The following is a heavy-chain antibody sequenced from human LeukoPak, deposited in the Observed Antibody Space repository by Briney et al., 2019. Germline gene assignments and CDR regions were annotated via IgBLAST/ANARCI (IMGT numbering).Heavy chain of an antibody. Sequence: PGRSLRLSCAASGFTFSRYAMSWVRQAPGEGLEWVSTTSGSGGATYYADSVKGRFTISRDNSKNTLYLQMSSLRADDTAMYYCAKEGGVEALYYFDYWGQGTLVSVSS. D-gene: IGHD3-16*01. CDR3: AKEGGVEALYYFDY. J-gene: IGHJ4*02. CDR2: TSGSGGAT. CDR1: GFTFSRYA. V-gene: IGHV3-23*01.